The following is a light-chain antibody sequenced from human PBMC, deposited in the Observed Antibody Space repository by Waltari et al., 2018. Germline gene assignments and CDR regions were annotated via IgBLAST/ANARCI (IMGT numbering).Light chain of an antibody. CDR3: QQYDVLQYT. J-gene: IGKJ3*01. CDR2: DAS. CDR1: QDITNC. Sequence: DIQMTQSPSSLSASVGDRVTITCQASQDITNCLNWYQQKPGQAPKLLIYDASNFKTGVPSMFSGRGFGTDFTFTISSLQPEDVATYYCQQYDVLQYTFGPGTKVNLK. V-gene: IGKV1-33*01.